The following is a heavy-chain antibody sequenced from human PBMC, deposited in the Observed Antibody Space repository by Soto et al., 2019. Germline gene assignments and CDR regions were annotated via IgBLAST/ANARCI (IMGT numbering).Heavy chain of an antibody. V-gene: IGHV4-34*01. CDR3: ARGQDGVVATH. Sequence: QVQLQQWGAGLLKPSETLSLNCAVNGGSLSGYYWSWIRQPPGKGLEWIGEIKDGGRTNYSPSLKSRATISSDTSNNQFSLRLSSVTAADTGVYYCARGQDGVVATHWDQGTLVTVSS. D-gene: IGHD5-12*01. CDR1: GGSLSGYY. J-gene: IGHJ4*02. CDR2: IKDGGRT.